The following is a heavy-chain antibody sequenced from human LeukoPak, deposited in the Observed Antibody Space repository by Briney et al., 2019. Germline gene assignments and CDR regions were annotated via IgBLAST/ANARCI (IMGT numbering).Heavy chain of an antibody. V-gene: IGHV3-23*01. CDR2: ISGSGGSR. J-gene: IGHJ4*02. CDR1: GFTFSSYS. CDR3: AKTDSSGYSYFDY. D-gene: IGHD3-22*01. Sequence: GGSLRLSCAASGFTFSSYSMNWVRQAPGKGLEWVSAISGSGGSRYYADSVKGRFTISRDNSKNTVYMQMNSLRAEDTAVYYCAKTDSSGYSYFDYWGQGTLVTVSS.